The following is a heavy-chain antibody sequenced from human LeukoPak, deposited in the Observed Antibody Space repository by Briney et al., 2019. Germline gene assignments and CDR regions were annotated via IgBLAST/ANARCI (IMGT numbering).Heavy chain of an antibody. J-gene: IGHJ4*02. V-gene: IGHV3-11*03. D-gene: IGHD6-19*01. Sequence: GGSLRLSCAASGFSFSDYYMSWIRQAPGKGLDWVSYISSITTYTNYADSVRGRFTISRDNAKKSLYLQMNSLRAEDTAVYYCASAQYSSGDWGPGTLVTVSS. CDR1: GFSFSDYY. CDR3: ASAQYSSGD. CDR2: ISSITTYT.